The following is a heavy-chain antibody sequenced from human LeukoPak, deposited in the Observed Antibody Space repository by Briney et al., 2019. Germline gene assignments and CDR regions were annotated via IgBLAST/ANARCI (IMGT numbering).Heavy chain of an antibody. CDR2: ISTSSKTI. CDR3: ARDNYGDYVELFDY. D-gene: IGHD4-17*01. V-gene: IGHV3-48*02. CDR1: GFTFNSYS. J-gene: IGHJ4*02. Sequence: PGGSLRLSCAASGFTFNSYSMNWVRQTPRKGLEWASYISTSSKTIYYADSVKGRFTISRDNVKNSLYLQMNSLRDEDTAVYYCARDNYGDYVELFDYWGQGTLVTVSS.